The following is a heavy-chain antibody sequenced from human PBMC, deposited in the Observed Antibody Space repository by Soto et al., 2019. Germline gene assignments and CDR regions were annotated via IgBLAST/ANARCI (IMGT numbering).Heavy chain of an antibody. J-gene: IGHJ4*02. CDR3: ARALWSGYYSDY. V-gene: IGHV1-8*01. D-gene: IGHD3-3*01. Sequence: GASGKVCCKASGYTFNNYDINWVRQATGQGLEWMGWVNPDSGNAHYAQKFQGRVTMTRNTSISTAYMELSSLQSGDTAVYYCARALWSGYYSDYWGQGSLVTVSS. CDR2: VNPDSGNA. CDR1: GYTFNNYD.